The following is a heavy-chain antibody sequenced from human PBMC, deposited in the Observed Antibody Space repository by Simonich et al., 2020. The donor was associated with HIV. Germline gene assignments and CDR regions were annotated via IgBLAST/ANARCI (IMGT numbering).Heavy chain of an antibody. CDR2: IPYDGSNK. CDR1: GFTFSSYA. V-gene: IGHV3-30*07. J-gene: IGHJ4*02. Sequence: QVQLVESGGGVVQPGRSLRLSCAASGFTFSSYAMPGVRQAPGKGLEWVAVIPYDGSNKYYADSVKGRFTIARDNSNNTLYLQMNSLRAEDTAVYYCASGGSISSVWADDYWGQGTLVTVSS. D-gene: IGHD3-16*01. CDR3: ASGGSISSVWADDY.